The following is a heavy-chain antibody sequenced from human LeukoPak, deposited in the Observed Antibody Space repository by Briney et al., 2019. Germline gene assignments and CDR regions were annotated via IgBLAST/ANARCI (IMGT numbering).Heavy chain of an antibody. Sequence: GGSLRLSCAASGFTFSSYAMHWVRQAPGKGLEWVAVISYDGSNKYYADSVKGRFTISRDNSKNTLYLQMNSLRAEDTAVYYCARELVVPAAYGGSSCFDYWGQGTLVTVSS. D-gene: IGHD2-2*01. CDR2: ISYDGSNK. CDR3: ARELVVPAAYGGSSCFDY. CDR1: GFTFSSYA. J-gene: IGHJ4*02. V-gene: IGHV3-30*01.